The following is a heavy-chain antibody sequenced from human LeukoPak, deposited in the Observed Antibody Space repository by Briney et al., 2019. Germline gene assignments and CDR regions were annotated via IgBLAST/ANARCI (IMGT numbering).Heavy chain of an antibody. Sequence: PSETLSLTCTVSGGSISSSSYYWGWIRQPPGKGLEWIGSIYYSGSTYYNPSLKSRVTISVDTSKNQFSLKLSSVTAADTAVYYCARLRLHAFDIWGQGTMVTVSS. CDR1: GGSISSSSYY. CDR2: IYYSGST. V-gene: IGHV4-39*07. J-gene: IGHJ3*02. CDR3: ARLRLHAFDI.